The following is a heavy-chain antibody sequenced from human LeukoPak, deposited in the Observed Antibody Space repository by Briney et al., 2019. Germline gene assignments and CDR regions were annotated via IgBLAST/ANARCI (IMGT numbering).Heavy chain of an antibody. CDR1: GGSISSGGYY. V-gene: IGHV4-30-2*01. Sequence: SQTLSLTCTVSGGSISSGGYYWSWIRQPPGKGLEWIGYIYHSGSTYYNPSLKSRVTISVDRSKNQFSLKLSSVTAADTAVYYCARDMAPNYYDSSGYFLDYWGQGTLVTVSS. CDR3: ARDMAPNYYDSSGYFLDY. D-gene: IGHD3-22*01. CDR2: IYHSGST. J-gene: IGHJ4*02.